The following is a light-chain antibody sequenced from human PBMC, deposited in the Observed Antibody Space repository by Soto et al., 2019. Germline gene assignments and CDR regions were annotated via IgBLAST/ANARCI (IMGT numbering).Light chain of an antibody. V-gene: IGKV3-15*01. CDR3: QQYNSWPPIT. Sequence: EVVLTQSPATLSVSPLEGTGLXWRTSESVSRNLAWYQQKPGQAPRLLIYDASTRATGIPDRFSGGGSGTEFTLTISSLQSEDFVVYYCQQYNSWPPITFGQGTRLEIK. J-gene: IGKJ5*01. CDR1: ESVSRN. CDR2: DAS.